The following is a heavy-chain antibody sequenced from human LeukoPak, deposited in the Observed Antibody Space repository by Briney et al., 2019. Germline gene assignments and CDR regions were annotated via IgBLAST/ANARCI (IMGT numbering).Heavy chain of an antibody. Sequence: SETLSLTCTVSGGSISSYYWSWIRQPPGKGLEWIGYIYYSGSTNYNPSLTSRVTISVDTSKNQFSLKLSSVTAADTAVYYCAGDCSSTSCYTGMDVWGQGTTVTVSS. CDR2: IYYSGST. J-gene: IGHJ6*02. V-gene: IGHV4-59*01. CDR1: GGSISSYY. D-gene: IGHD2-2*02. CDR3: AGDCSSTSCYTGMDV.